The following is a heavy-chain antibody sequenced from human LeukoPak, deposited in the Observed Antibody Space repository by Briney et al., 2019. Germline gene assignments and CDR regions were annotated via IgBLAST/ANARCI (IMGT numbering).Heavy chain of an antibody. V-gene: IGHV3-23*01. D-gene: IGHD6-19*01. CDR1: GFTLSSYP. CDR3: AKGLAVSTSYFDS. J-gene: IGHJ4*02. CDR2: IGAGGGAT. Sequence: GGSLRLSCAASGFTLSSYPMSWVRQTPGKGLEWVSTIGAGGGATYYADSVKGRFTFSTDNSKNTLFLQMNSLKAEDTAVYYCAKGLAVSTSYFDSWGQGTLVTVSS.